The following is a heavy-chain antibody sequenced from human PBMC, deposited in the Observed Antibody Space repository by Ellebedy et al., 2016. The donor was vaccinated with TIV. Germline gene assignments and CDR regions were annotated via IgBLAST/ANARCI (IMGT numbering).Heavy chain of an antibody. J-gene: IGHJ6*02. CDR1: GYTFTSYG. Sequence: AASVKVSCKASGYTFTSYGITWVRQAPGQGLEWMGWISAYNDNRNYAQNLQGRVTMTTDASTSTAYMELRSLRSDATAVYYCARDRTAKLLGFNSYGMDVWGQGTTVTVSS. CDR3: ARDRTAKLLGFNSYGMDV. D-gene: IGHD3-10*01. V-gene: IGHV1-18*01. CDR2: ISAYNDNR.